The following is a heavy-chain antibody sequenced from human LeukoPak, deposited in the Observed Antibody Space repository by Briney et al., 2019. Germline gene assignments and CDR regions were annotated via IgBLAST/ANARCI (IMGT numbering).Heavy chain of an antibody. J-gene: IGHJ4*02. CDR1: GFTFSSYA. CDR2: ISGSGGST. Sequence: GGSLRLSCAASGFTFSSYAMSWVRQAPGKGLEWVSAISGSGGSTYYADSVKGRFTISRDNSKTTLYLQMNSPRAEDTAVYYCAKDLRWPSFDYWGQGTLVTVSS. D-gene: IGHD4-23*01. V-gene: IGHV3-23*01. CDR3: AKDLRWPSFDY.